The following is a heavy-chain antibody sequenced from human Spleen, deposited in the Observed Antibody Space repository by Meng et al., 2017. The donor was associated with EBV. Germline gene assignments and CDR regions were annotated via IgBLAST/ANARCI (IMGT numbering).Heavy chain of an antibody. Sequence: QVQLVQSGAEVKKPGASVKVSCKASGYTFTTYGISWVRQAPGQGLEWMGWISPYNGNTNYAQKLQDRVTMTTDTSTSTAYMELRSLRSDDAAVYYCARGPYCSGGTCYSQSFDYWGQGTLVTVSS. CDR2: ISPYNGNT. D-gene: IGHD2-15*01. CDR3: ARGPYCSGGTCYSQSFDY. CDR1: GYTFTTYG. J-gene: IGHJ4*02. V-gene: IGHV1-18*01.